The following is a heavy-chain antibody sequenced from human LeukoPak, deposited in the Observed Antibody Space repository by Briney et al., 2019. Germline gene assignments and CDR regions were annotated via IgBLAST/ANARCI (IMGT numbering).Heavy chain of an antibody. D-gene: IGHD5-18*01. Sequence: GGSLRLSCAGSGFTFSNACMSWIRQAPGKGLEWVGHIKTKTDGGTTDYAAPVKGRFTISRDDSKNTLYLQMNSLKTEDTALYYCTTGTWIQLWLADYWGQGTLVTVSS. CDR1: GFTFSNAC. CDR2: IKTKTDGGTT. J-gene: IGHJ4*02. CDR3: TTGTWIQLWLADY. V-gene: IGHV3-15*01.